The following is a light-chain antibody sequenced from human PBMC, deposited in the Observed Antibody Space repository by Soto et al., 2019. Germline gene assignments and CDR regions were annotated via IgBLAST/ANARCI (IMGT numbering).Light chain of an antibody. CDR3: CSYAGSSTFPYYV. V-gene: IGLV2-23*03. CDR2: EGS. J-gene: IGLJ1*01. CDR1: SSDVGSYNL. Sequence: QSALTQPASVSGSPGQSITISCTGTSSDVGSYNLVSWYQQHPGKAPKLMIYEGSKRPSGVSNRFSGSKSGNTASLTISGLQAEDEAEYYCCSYAGSSTFPYYVFGTGTKVTVL.